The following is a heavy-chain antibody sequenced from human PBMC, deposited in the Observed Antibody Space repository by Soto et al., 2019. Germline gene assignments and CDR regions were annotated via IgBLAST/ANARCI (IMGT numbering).Heavy chain of an antibody. Sequence: QVQLQESGPGLVKPSGTLSLTCAVSGGSISSSNWWSWVRQPPGKGLEWIGEIYHSGSTNYNPSLKSRVTISVDKSKNQFSLKLHSVTAADTAVYYSASGYSGYDPSYGMDVWGQGTTVTVSS. V-gene: IGHV4-4*02. CDR3: ASGYSGYDPSYGMDV. CDR2: IYHSGST. J-gene: IGHJ6*02. CDR1: GGSISSSNW. D-gene: IGHD5-12*01.